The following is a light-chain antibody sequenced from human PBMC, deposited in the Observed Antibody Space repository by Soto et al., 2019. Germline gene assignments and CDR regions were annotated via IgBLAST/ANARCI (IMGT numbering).Light chain of an antibody. CDR1: MSDVGAYNL. Sequence: QSALTQPASVSGSAGQSITISCSGTMSDVGAYNLVSWYQQHPGTAPKLIIYEVRNRPSGISFRFSGSRSGNTASLTISGPQSEDEGDYNCSAFTARRTLLFAGGTKLTVL. V-gene: IGLV2-14*01. CDR3: SAFTARRTLL. CDR2: EVR. J-gene: IGLJ3*02.